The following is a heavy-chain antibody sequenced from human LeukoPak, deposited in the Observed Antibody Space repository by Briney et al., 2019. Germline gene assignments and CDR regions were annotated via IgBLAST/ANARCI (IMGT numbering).Heavy chain of an antibody. CDR2: IIPIFGTA. Sequence: GSSVKVSCKASGGTFSSYAISWVRLAPGQGLEWMGGIIPIFGTANYAQKFQGRVTITADESTSTAYMELSSLRSEDTAVYYCAREGGNYYDSSGYYYGGYWGQGTLVTVSS. J-gene: IGHJ4*02. CDR1: GGTFSSYA. CDR3: AREGGNYYDSSGYYYGGY. D-gene: IGHD3-22*01. V-gene: IGHV1-69*01.